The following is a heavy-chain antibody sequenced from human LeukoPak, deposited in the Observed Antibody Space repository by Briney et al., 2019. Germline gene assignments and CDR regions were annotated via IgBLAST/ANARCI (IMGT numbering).Heavy chain of an antibody. J-gene: IGHJ3*02. D-gene: IGHD3-10*01. CDR2: IRSKAYGGTT. V-gene: IGHV3-49*04. Sequence: PGRSLRLSCTASGFTFGDYAMSWVRQAPGKGLEWVGFIRSKAYGGTTEYAASVKGRFTISRDDSKSIAYLQMNSLKTEDTAVYYYTRWNYYGSGSVHAFDIWGQGTMVTVSS. CDR3: TRWNYYGSGSVHAFDI. CDR1: GFTFGDYA.